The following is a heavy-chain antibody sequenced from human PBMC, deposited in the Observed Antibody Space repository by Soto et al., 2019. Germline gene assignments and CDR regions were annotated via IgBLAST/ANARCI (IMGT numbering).Heavy chain of an antibody. CDR2: IYATGTT. V-gene: IGHV4-4*07. Sequence: ETLSLTCTVSGASISGFYWSWIRKSAGKGLEWIGRIYATGTTDYNPSLKSRVMMSVDTSKKQFSLKLRPVTAADTAVYYCVRDGTKTLRDWFDPWGQGISVTVSS. D-gene: IGHD1-1*01. J-gene: IGHJ5*02. CDR1: GASISGFY. CDR3: VRDGTKTLRDWFDP.